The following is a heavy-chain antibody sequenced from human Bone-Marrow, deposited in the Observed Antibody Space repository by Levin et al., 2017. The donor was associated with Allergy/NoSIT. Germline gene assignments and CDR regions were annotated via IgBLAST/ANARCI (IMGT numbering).Heavy chain of an antibody. CDR2: INPNGGST. CDR1: GYDFSNYF. V-gene: IGHV1-46*01. CDR3: ARGGFSSYADLAELPY. Sequence: ASVKVSCKASGYDFSNYFIHWVRQAPGQGLEWMGIINPNGGSTSYAQKFQGRLTMTGDTSTKRVYLDLSSLRSEDTAVYYCARGGFSSYADLAELPYWGQGTLVTVSA. D-gene: IGHD6-13*01. J-gene: IGHJ4*02.